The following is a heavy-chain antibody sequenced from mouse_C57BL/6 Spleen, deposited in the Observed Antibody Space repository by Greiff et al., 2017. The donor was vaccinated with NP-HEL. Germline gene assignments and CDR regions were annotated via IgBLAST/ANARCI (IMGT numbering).Heavy chain of an antibody. V-gene: IGHV1-59*01. D-gene: IGHD3-2*02. CDR3: ARDSSGYGDY. CDR2: IDPSDSYT. J-gene: IGHJ2*01. Sequence: QVQLKESGAELVRPGTSVKLSCKASGYTFTSYWMHWVKQRPGQGLEWIGVIDPSDSYTNYNQKFKGKATLTVDTSSSTAYMQLSSLTSEDSAVYYCARDSSGYGDYWGQGTTLTVSS. CDR1: GYTFTSYW.